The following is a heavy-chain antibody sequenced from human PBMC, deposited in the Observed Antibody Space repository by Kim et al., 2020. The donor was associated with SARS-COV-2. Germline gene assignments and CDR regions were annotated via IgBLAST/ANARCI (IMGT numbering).Heavy chain of an antibody. D-gene: IGHD3-9*01. V-gene: IGHV3-23*01. CDR2: ISGSGGST. CDR3: AKVRYFDWLLYMRGGYFDY. CDR1: GFTFSSYA. J-gene: IGHJ4*02. Sequence: GGSLRLSCAVSGFTFSSYAMSWVRQAPGKGLEWVSAISGSGGSTYYADSVKGRFTISRDNSKNTLYLQMNSLRAEDTAVYYCAKVRYFDWLLYMRGGYFDYWGQGTLVTVSS.